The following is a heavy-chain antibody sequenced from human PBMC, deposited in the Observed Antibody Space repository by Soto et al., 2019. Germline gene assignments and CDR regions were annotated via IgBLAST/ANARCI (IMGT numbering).Heavy chain of an antibody. CDR1: GFTFSSNP. CDR3: ATRSGAAPGTLVY. V-gene: IGHV3-23*01. CDR2: INSGSGDST. D-gene: IGHD6-13*01. J-gene: IGHJ4*02. Sequence: GGSLRLSCAASGFTFSSNPMSWVRQAPGKGLEWVSVINSGSGDSTYYADSVKGRFTISRDDSKNTLYLQMNSLRAEDTAVYYCATRSGAAPGTLVYWGQGTLVTVSS.